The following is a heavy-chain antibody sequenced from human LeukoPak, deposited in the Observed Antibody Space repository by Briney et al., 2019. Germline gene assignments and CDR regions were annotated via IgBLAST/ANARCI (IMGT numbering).Heavy chain of an antibody. V-gene: IGHV4-34*01. Sequence: SETLSLTCAVYGGSFRGYYWSGIRQPPGKGLEGIGEINHSGSTNYNPSLKSRVTISVDTSKNQFSLKLSSVTAADTAVYYCARGRKVRGVIVTYNWFDPWGQGTLVTVSS. J-gene: IGHJ5*02. D-gene: IGHD3-10*01. CDR3: ARGRKVRGVIVTYNWFDP. CDR1: GGSFRGYY. CDR2: INHSGST.